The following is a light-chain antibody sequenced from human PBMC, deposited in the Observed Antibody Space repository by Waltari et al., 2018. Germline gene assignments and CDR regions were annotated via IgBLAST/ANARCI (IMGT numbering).Light chain of an antibody. Sequence: EIVLTQSPGTLSLSPGERATLSCRASRSISSYLVWYQQKPGQAPRLLIYAASSRATGIPDRFSGSGSGTDFSLTISRLEPEDFAVYYCQNHERLPAMFGQGTKVEIK. CDR1: RSISSY. CDR3: QNHERLPAM. V-gene: IGKV3-20*01. CDR2: AAS. J-gene: IGKJ1*01.